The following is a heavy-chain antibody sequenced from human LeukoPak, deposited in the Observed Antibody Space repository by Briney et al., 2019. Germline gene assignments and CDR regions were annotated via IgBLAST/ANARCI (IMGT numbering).Heavy chain of an antibody. V-gene: IGHV1-69*04. J-gene: IGHJ4*02. CDR1: GGTFSSYA. CDR2: IIPILGIA. CDR3: ARDRADYSSSDY. Sequence: SVKVSCKASGGTFSSYAISWVRQAPGQGLEWMGRIIPILGIANYAQKFQGRVTITADKSTSTAYMELSSLRSEDTAVYYCARDRADYSSSDYWGQGTLATVSS. D-gene: IGHD6-6*01.